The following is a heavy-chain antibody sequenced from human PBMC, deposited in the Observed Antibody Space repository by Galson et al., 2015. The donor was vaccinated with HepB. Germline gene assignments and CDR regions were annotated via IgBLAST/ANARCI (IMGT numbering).Heavy chain of an antibody. D-gene: IGHD4-23*01. CDR1: GYTFTSYA. CDR3: ARDKAYGGNSEAAGSGFDP. V-gene: IGHV1-3*01. J-gene: IGHJ5*02. CDR2: INAGNGNT. Sequence: SVKVSCKASGYTFTSYAMHWVRQAPGQRLEWMGWINAGNGNTKYSQKFQGRVTITRDTSASTAYMELSSLRSEDTAVYYCARDKAYGGNSEAAGSGFDPWGQGTLVTVSS.